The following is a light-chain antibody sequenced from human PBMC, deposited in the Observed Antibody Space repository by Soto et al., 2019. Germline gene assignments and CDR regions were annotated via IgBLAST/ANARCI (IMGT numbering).Light chain of an antibody. J-gene: IGKJ5*01. CDR3: QHNNRPPIT. CDR2: GAS. Sequence: RVLTEYTGTLSLSPGERATLSCRVSHSVSSSFFSWYQHKLGPAPMLVMYGASSRATGIPDRFSSSGSGTDFTLTISMLSEDFFVVYYSQHNNRPPITFGQVTRLEIK. CDR1: HSVSSSF. V-gene: IGKV3-20*01.